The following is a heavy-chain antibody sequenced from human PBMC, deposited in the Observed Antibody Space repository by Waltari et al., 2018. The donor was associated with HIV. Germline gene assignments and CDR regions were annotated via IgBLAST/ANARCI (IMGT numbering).Heavy chain of an antibody. Sequence: QVHLQESGPGLVKPSETLSLTCTVSGGSISTSSYYWGWIRRLPGKGLEWIGSIYDSETSYYTPALKSRVTMSLDTSRTQFSLKLNSVTAADTAVYYCASDDREYCNDSSCWSFDPWGPGTLVTVSS. D-gene: IGHD3-22*01. V-gene: IGHV4-39*01. CDR3: ASDDREYCNDSSCWSFDP. J-gene: IGHJ5*02. CDR1: GGSISTSSYY. CDR2: IYDSETS.